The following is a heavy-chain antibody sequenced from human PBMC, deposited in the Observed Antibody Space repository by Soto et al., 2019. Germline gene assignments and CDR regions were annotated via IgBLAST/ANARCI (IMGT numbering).Heavy chain of an antibody. D-gene: IGHD3-10*01. Sequence: GGSLRRSCGASGFTFSSYSMSWVRQAPGKGLEWVSAISGSGGSTYYADSVKGRFTISRDNSNNTLYLQMNSLRAEDTAVYYCAKDALWFGGMDVWGQGTTVNVSS. CDR3: AKDALWFGGMDV. V-gene: IGHV3-23*01. CDR2: ISGSGGST. J-gene: IGHJ6*02. CDR1: GFTFSSYS.